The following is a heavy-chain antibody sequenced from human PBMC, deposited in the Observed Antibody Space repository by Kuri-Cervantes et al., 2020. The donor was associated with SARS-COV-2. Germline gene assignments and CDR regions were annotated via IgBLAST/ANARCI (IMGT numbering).Heavy chain of an antibody. D-gene: IGHD3-10*01. CDR1: GFTFSSYA. J-gene: IGHJ6*02. CDR2: ISYDGSNK. Sequence: GGSLRLSCAASGFTFSSYAMHWVRQAPGKGLEWVAVISYDGSNKYYADSVKGRFTNSRDNSKNTLYLQMNSLRAEDTAVYYCALPIAPYYYGSGINYYGMDVWGQGTTVTVSS. CDR3: ALPIAPYYYGSGINYYGMDV. V-gene: IGHV3-30-3*01.